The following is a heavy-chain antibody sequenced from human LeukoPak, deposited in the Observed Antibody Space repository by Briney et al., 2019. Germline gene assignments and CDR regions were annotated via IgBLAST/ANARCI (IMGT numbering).Heavy chain of an antibody. CDR1: GYSFHSQW. Sequence: GESLKISCKGPGYSFHSQWIGWVRQMPGKGLEWMGFVFPVDSDTRYSPSFQGQVTTSVDKSITTAYLQWSGLKASDTAMYYCARQLGSDAFDIWGQGTMVTVPS. CDR2: VFPVDSDT. V-gene: IGHV5-51*01. J-gene: IGHJ3*02. CDR3: ARQLGSDAFDI. D-gene: IGHD3-10*01.